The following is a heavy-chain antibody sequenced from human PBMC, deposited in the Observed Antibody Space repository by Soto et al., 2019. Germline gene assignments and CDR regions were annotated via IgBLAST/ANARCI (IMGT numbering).Heavy chain of an antibody. CDR2: SSGSGAST. J-gene: IGHJ5*02. D-gene: IGHD2-2*02. Sequence: PGESLRLSCAACGFTFSSYAMSWVRQAPGKGLQWVSASSGSGASTYYADSVKGRFPISRDNSKNTLYLQMNSLRAEDTAVYYCAKVGPVVPAAISWFDPWGQGTLVTVSS. V-gene: IGHV3-23*01. CDR1: GFTFSSYA. CDR3: AKVGPVVPAAISWFDP.